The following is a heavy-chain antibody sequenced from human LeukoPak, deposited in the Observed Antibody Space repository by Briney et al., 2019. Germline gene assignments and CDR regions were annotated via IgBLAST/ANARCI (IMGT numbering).Heavy chain of an antibody. D-gene: IGHD4-17*01. CDR2: IIPIFGTA. J-gene: IGHJ4*02. CDR3: ARDPNDYGDYDSPLGV. CDR1: GGTFSSYA. Sequence: GASVKVSCKASGGTFSSYAISWVRQAPGQGLEWMGGIIPIFGTANYAQKFQGRVTITADESTSTAYMELSSLRSEDTAVYYCARDPNDYGDYDSPLGVWGQGTLVTVSS. V-gene: IGHV1-69*13.